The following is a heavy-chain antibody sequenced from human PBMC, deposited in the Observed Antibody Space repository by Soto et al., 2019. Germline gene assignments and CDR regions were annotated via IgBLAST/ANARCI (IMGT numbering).Heavy chain of an antibody. CDR2: IIPIFGTA. CDR3: AREDLFCGGDCYDDY. J-gene: IGHJ4*02. CDR1: GGTSSSYA. D-gene: IGHD2-21*02. V-gene: IGHV1-69*06. Sequence: GASVKVSCKASGGTSSSYAISWVRQAPGQGLEWMGGIIPIFGTANYAQKFQGRVTITADKSTSTAYMELSSLRSEDTAVYYCAREDLFCGGDCYDDYWGQGNLVTVSS.